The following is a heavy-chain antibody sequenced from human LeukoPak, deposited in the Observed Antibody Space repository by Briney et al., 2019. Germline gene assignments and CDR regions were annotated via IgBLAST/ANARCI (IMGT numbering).Heavy chain of an antibody. J-gene: IGHJ3*02. CDR2: INAGNGNT. V-gene: IGHV1-3*01. CDR3: ARGVVVVPAALNEAFDI. Sequence: GASVKVSCKASGYTFTSYAMHWVRQAPGQRLEWMGWINAGNGNTKYSQKFQGRVTITRDTSASTAYMELSSLRSEDTAVYYCARGVVVVPAALNEAFDIWGQGTMVTVSS. D-gene: IGHD2-2*01. CDR1: GYTFTSYA.